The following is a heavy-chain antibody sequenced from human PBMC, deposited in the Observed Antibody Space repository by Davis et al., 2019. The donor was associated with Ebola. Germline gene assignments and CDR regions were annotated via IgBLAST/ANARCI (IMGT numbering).Heavy chain of an antibody. V-gene: IGHV3-30*02. Sequence: GESLKISCAASGFTFSSYGMHWVRQAPGKGLEWVAFIRYDGSNKYYADSVKGRFTISRDNAKNTLYLQMNSLRAEDTAVYYCARGYVPQFDYWGQGTLVTVSS. D-gene: IGHD3-10*02. CDR1: GFTFSSYG. J-gene: IGHJ4*02. CDR2: IRYDGSNK. CDR3: ARGYVPQFDY.